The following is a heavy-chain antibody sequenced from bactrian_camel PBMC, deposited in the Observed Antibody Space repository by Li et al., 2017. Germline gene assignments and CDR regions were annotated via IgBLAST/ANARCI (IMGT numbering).Heavy chain of an antibody. D-gene: IGHD4*01. Sequence: HVQLVESGGGSVQAGGSLNLSCVASSDTSSGFCMGWFRQAPGKEREGVASVVIGEGFTYYADSVKGRFTISKDTSKTTLYLQMNNLKSEDTAMYYCAASRLGSTINWRQERRYGYWGQGTQVTVS. CDR2: VVIGEGFT. CDR3: AASRLGSTINWRQERRYGY. V-gene: IGHV3S1*01. J-gene: IGHJ4*01. CDR1: SDTSSGFC.